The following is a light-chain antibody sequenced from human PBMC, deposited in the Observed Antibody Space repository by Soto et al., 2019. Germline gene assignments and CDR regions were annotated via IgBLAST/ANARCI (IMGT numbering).Light chain of an antibody. CDR3: QHYNSYSEA. Sequence: IIMTQSPATLSVSPGERVSLSCRASQTISSWLAWYQQKPGKAPKLLIYKASTLKSGVPSRFSGSGSGTEFTLTISSLQPDDFATYYCQHYNSYSEAFGQGTKVELK. J-gene: IGKJ1*01. CDR1: QTISSW. CDR2: KAS. V-gene: IGKV1-5*03.